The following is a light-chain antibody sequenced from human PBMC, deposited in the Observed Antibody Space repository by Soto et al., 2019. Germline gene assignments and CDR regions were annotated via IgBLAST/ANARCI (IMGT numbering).Light chain of an antibody. CDR2: DAS. Sequence: DIQSTQSPSTLSASVGDRVTITCRASQSVSNYLAWYQQKPGEAPKLLIYDASALPRGVPSRFSGSGSGTKFTLTIASLQPDDFATYDCQQYETFSGTVGPGTKVDI. V-gene: IGKV1-5*01. CDR1: QSVSNY. J-gene: IGKJ1*01. CDR3: QQYETFSGT.